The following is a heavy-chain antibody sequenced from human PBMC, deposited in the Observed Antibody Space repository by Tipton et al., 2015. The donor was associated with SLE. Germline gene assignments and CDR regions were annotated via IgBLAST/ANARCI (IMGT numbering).Heavy chain of an antibody. V-gene: IGHV3-30*02. Sequence: SLRLSCAASGFTFSSYAMSWVRQAPGKGLEWVAFIRYDGSNKYYADSVKGRFTISRDNSKNKLYLQMNSLRAEDTAAYYCAKDGASIVYIVMVDGFDFWGQGTMVTVSS. CDR1: GFTFSSYA. J-gene: IGHJ3*01. CDR3: AKDGASIVYIVMVDGFDF. CDR2: IRYDGSNK. D-gene: IGHD5-18*01.